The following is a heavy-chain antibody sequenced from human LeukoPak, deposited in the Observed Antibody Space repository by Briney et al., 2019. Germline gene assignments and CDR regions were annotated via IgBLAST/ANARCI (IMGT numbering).Heavy chain of an antibody. CDR3: ARISSSNWYNERGAFDV. CDR2: IYTSGST. D-gene: IGHD6-13*01. V-gene: IGHV4-61*02. J-gene: IGHJ3*01. Sequence: SETLSLTCTVSGGSISSGSYYWSWIRQPAGKGLEWIGRIYTSGSTNYNPSLKSRVTISVDTSKNQFSLKLRSVTATDTAVYYCARISSSNWYNERGAFDVWGQGTMVTVSS. CDR1: GGSISSGSYY.